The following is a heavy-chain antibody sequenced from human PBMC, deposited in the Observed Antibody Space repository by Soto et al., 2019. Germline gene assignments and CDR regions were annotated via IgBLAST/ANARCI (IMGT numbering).Heavy chain of an antibody. CDR3: ARYCTGSSGPTAGGGMDV. CDR1: GFTVSSNY. V-gene: IGHV3-53*02. CDR2: IYGGGTT. J-gene: IGHJ6*02. Sequence: EVQLVETGGGLIQPGGSLRLSCAASGFTVSSNYMSWVRQAPGKGLEWGSVIYGGGTTYYADSVKGRFTISTDNSKNTLYLQMNRLRAEDTAVYYCARYCTGSSGPTAGGGMDVWGQGTTVTVSS. D-gene: IGHD6-19*01.